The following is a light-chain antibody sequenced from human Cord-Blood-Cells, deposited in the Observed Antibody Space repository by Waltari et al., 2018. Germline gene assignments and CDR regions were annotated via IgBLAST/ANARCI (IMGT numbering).Light chain of an antibody. Sequence: QPALTHPASVSGSPGQSVTISCPGTSSDVGGYNYVSWYQQHPGKAPKLMIYDVSNRPSGVSNRFSGSKSGNTASLTISGLQAEDEADYYCSSYTSSSTQVFGTGTKVTVL. CDR2: DVS. CDR1: SSDVGGYNY. V-gene: IGLV2-14*01. J-gene: IGLJ1*01. CDR3: SSYTSSSTQV.